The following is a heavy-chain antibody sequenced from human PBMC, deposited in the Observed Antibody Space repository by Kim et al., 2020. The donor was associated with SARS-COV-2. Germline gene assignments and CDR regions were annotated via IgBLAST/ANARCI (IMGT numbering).Heavy chain of an antibody. D-gene: IGHD3-10*01. J-gene: IGHJ4*02. Sequence: DSVEGRFTISRDNAKNSLYLQMNSLRDEDTAVYYCARSIRGVIITIVDYWGQGTLVTVSS. CDR3: ARSIRGVIITIVDY. V-gene: IGHV3-48*02.